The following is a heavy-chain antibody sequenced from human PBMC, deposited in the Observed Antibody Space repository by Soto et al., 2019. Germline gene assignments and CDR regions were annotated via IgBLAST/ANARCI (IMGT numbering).Heavy chain of an antibody. CDR2: ISSSSSYT. CDR3: ARARRWYCSSTSCYTGYYYYGMDV. CDR1: GFTFSDYY. Sequence: QVQLVESGGGLVKPGGSLRLSCAASGFTFSDYYMSWIRQAPGKGLEWVSYISSSSSYTNYADSVKGRFTISRDNAKNSLYLQMNSLRAEDTAVYYCARARRWYCSSTSCYTGYYYYGMDVWGQGTTVTVSS. V-gene: IGHV3-11*05. D-gene: IGHD2-2*02. J-gene: IGHJ6*02.